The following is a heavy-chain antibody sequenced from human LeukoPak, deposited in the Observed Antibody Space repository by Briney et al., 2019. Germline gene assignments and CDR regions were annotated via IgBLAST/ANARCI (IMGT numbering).Heavy chain of an antibody. V-gene: IGHV3-74*01. CDR3: AGGVSSRLLDY. CDR2: INSDVSNV. D-gene: IGHD3-10*01. CDR1: GFDFRTYW. Sequence: PGGSLRLSCAASGFDFRTYWMHWVRQAPGKGLMWVSRINSDVSNVIYADSVKGRFTISRDNSKNTLYLQMNTLTVEDTAVYHCAGGVSSRLLDYWGRGTLVTVPS. J-gene: IGHJ4*02.